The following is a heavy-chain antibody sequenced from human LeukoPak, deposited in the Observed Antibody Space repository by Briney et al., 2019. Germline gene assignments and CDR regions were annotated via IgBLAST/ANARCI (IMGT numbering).Heavy chain of an antibody. Sequence: SETLSLTCTVSGGSISSSSYYWGWIRQPPGKGLEWIGSIHYSGSTNYNPSLKSRVTISVDTSKNQFSLKLSSVTAADTAVYYCAREIRIQLWLNGPWFDPWGQGTLVTVSS. CDR3: AREIRIQLWLNGPWFDP. V-gene: IGHV4-39*07. CDR1: GGSISSSSYY. D-gene: IGHD5-18*01. CDR2: IHYSGST. J-gene: IGHJ5*02.